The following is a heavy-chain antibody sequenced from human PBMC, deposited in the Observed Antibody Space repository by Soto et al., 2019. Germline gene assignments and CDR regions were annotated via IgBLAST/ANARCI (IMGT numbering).Heavy chain of an antibody. D-gene: IGHD3-10*01. J-gene: IGHJ4*02. CDR3: AKGQEGHYYYGSGSYFSDY. V-gene: IGHV3-23*01. CDR2: ISGSGGST. Sequence: TGGSLRLSCAASGFTFSSYAMSWVRQAPGKGLEWVSAISGSGGSTYYADSVKGRFTISRDNSKNTLYLQMNSLRAEDTAVYYCAKGQEGHYYYGSGSYFSDYWGQGTLVTVSS. CDR1: GFTFSSYA.